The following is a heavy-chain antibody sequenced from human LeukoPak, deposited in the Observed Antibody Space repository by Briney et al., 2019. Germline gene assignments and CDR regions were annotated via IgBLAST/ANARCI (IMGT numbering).Heavy chain of an antibody. J-gene: IGHJ4*02. Sequence: ASVKVSCKASGCTFTSYDINWVRQATGQGLEWMGWMNPNSGNSGYAQKFQDRVTMTRNTSISTAYMELSSLRSEDTAVYYGARGVRAAAGAFDYWGQGTLVTVSS. CDR1: GCTFTSYD. CDR3: ARGVRAAAGAFDY. CDR2: MNPNSGNS. D-gene: IGHD6-13*01. V-gene: IGHV1-8*01.